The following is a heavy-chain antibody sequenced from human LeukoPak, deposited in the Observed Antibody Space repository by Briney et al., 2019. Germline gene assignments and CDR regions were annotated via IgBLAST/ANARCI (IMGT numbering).Heavy chain of an antibody. CDR1: GFTFSYTW. Sequence: GGSLRLSCAASGFTFSYTWMSWVRQAPGKGLEWVANIKQGGSEKYYVDSVKGRFTISRDDAKNSLYLQMNSLRAEDTAVYYCAKDTLYSSSSLDLWGQGTLVTVSS. J-gene: IGHJ5*02. CDR2: IKQGGSEK. V-gene: IGHV3-7*03. D-gene: IGHD6-6*01. CDR3: AKDTLYSSSSLDL.